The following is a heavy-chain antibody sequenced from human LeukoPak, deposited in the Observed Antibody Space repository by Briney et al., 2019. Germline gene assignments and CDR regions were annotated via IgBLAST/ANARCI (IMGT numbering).Heavy chain of an antibody. Sequence: PSETLSLTCTVPGGSISNYYWSWIRQPPGKGLEWIGYIYSSGHTNYNPSLKSRVTISVDTSKNQFSLNLTSVTAADTAVYYCARHFSGAAAPLPFDYWGQGTLVTVSS. D-gene: IGHD6-13*01. V-gene: IGHV4-59*08. J-gene: IGHJ4*02. CDR2: IYSSGHT. CDR1: GGSISNYY. CDR3: ARHFSGAAAPLPFDY.